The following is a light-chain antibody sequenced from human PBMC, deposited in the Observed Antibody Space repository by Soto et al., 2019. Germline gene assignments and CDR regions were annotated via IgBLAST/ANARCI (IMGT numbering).Light chain of an antibody. CDR3: QHYGGMWT. CDR2: DAS. Sequence: DIQMTQSPSTLSASVGDRVTITCRASQSITNRLAWYQQKPGKAPKVLIYDASNLEYGVPSRFSGSGFGTEFLLTSSSLQPDDFATYCCQHYGGMWTFGQGTKVEMK. CDR1: QSITNR. J-gene: IGKJ1*01. V-gene: IGKV1-5*01.